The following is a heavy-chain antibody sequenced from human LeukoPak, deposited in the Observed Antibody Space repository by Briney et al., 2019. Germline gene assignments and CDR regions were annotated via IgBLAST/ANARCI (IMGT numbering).Heavy chain of an antibody. CDR3: AIPDADAFDI. CDR2: ISNDGSNK. V-gene: IGHV3-30*03. CDR1: GFTSRNFG. J-gene: IGHJ3*02. Sequence: GGSLRLSCAASGFTSRNFGIHWVRQAPGKGPEWVAVISNDGSNKYYADSVRGRFTISRDNSKNTLYLQMNSLRAEDTAVYYCAIPDADAFDIWGQGTMVTASS.